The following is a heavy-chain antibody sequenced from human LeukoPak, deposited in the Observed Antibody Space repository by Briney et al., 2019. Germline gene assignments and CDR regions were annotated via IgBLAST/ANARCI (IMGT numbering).Heavy chain of an antibody. CDR3: ARDWRYDSSGTNAFDI. CDR1: GYTFTGYY. CDR2: MNPNSCGT. D-gene: IGHD3-22*01. V-gene: IGHV1-2*02. J-gene: IGHJ3*02. Sequence: ASVKVSFKASGYTFTGYYMHWVRPPPGQGLEWMGWMNPNSCGTNYAQKFQGRVSMTRATSISTAYMELSRLRSDDTAVYYCARDWRYDSSGTNAFDIWGEGTMVTVS.